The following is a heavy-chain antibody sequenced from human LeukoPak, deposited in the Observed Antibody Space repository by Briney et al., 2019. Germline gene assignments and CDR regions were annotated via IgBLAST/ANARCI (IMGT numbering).Heavy chain of an antibody. J-gene: IGHJ5*02. V-gene: IGHV3-23*01. D-gene: IGHD4-17*01. CDR1: GFTFSSFA. CDR2: ITGSHGRT. CDR3: TKDPNGDYIGAFDP. Sequence: PGGPLRLSCAASGFTFSSFAMTWVRQAPGKGLEWVSSITGSHGRTYTTDSVKGRFTISRDNSQNTLYLQMNSLRAEDTAVYYCTKDPNGDYIGAFDPWGQGTLVTVSS.